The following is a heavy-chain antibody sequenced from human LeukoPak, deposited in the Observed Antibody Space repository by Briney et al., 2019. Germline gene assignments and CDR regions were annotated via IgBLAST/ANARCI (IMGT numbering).Heavy chain of an antibody. CDR3: AKGPRIVYSSSWFDP. J-gene: IGHJ5*02. V-gene: IGHV3-23*01. D-gene: IGHD2-8*01. Sequence: GGSLRLSCAASGFTFSSFAMTWVRQAPGKGLEWVSAISGSGSTTYYADSVRGRFTISRDNSKNTLYLQMNSLRAEDMSIYYCAKGPRIVYSSSWFDPWGQGTLVIVSS. CDR2: ISGSGSTT. CDR1: GFTFSSFA.